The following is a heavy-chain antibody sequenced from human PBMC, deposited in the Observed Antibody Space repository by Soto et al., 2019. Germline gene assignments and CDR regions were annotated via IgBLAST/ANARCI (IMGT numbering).Heavy chain of an antibody. V-gene: IGHV4-39*07. J-gene: IGHJ4*02. CDR1: GGSISSSSYY. Sequence: SETLSLTCTVSGGSISSSSYYWGWIRQPPGKGLEWIGSIYYSGSTYYNPSLKSRVTISVDTSKNQFSLKLSSVTAADTAVYYCARVTGRYFDYWGQGTLVTVSS. CDR3: ARVTGRYFDY. CDR2: IYYSGST.